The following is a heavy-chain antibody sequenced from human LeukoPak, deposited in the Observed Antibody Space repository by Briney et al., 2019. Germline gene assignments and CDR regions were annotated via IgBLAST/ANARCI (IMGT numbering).Heavy chain of an antibody. Sequence: PSQTLSLTCAISGDSVSSNSAAWDWIRQSPSRGLEWLGRTYYRSKWYNDYAVSVKSRITINPDTSKNQFSLQLNSVTPEDTAVYYCARDLLWFGELPLLGDVWGQGTTVTVSS. D-gene: IGHD3-10*01. CDR1: GDSVSSNSAA. CDR3: ARDLLWFGELPLLGDV. V-gene: IGHV6-1*01. J-gene: IGHJ6*02. CDR2: TYYRSKWYN.